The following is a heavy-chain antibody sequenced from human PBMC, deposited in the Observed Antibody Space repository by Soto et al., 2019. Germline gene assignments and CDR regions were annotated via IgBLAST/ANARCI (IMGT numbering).Heavy chain of an antibody. Sequence: EVQLLESGGGLVQPGGSLRLSCAGSGFTFRAYTMAWVRQAPGKGLEWVSGIDGRDGTYYADSVKGRFNISRDSSRNTLFLHMNSLRADDTAVYYCAKTGPVTARIRFDYWGQGALVTVSS. V-gene: IGHV3-23*01. CDR1: GFTFRAYT. CDR2: IDGRDGT. J-gene: IGHJ4*02. CDR3: AKTGPVTARIRFDY. D-gene: IGHD2-21*02.